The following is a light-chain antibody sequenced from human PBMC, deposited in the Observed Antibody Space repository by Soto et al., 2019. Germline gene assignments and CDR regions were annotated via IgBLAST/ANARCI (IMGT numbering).Light chain of an antibody. CDR2: GAS. V-gene: IGKV3-20*01. CDR3: QQYGSSVLT. J-gene: IGKJ4*01. CDR1: QSVSTNS. Sequence: EIVLTQSPGTLSLSPGERATLSCRASQSVSTNSLAWYQQRPGQAPGPLIYGASSRATGTPDRFSGSGSGTDFTLIISRLEPEDFAVYYCQQYGSSVLTFGGGTKVDIK.